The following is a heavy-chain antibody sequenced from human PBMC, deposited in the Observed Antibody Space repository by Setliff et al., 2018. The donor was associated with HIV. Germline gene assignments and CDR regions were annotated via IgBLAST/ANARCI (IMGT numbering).Heavy chain of an antibody. CDR1: GGSFSGYY. CDR3: ARDSGDDYSDYYYYGMDV. Sequence: SETLSLTCAVYGGSFSGYYWSWIRQPPGKGLEWIGEINHSGSTNYNPSLKSRVTISVDTSKNQFSLKLSSVTAADTALYYCARDSGDDYSDYYYYGMDVWGQGTTVTVSS. D-gene: IGHD4-4*01. CDR2: INHSGST. V-gene: IGHV4-34*01. J-gene: IGHJ6*02.